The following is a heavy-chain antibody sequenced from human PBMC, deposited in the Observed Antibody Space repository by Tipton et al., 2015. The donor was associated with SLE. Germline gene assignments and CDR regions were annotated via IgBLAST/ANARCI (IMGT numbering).Heavy chain of an antibody. CDR3: ARDQYSSGRWDY. V-gene: IGHV3-23*01. Sequence: SLRLSCAASGFTFSSYAMSWVRQAPGKGLEWVSAISGSGGSTYYADSVKGRFTISRDNSKNTLYLQMNSLRVEDTAMYYCARDQYSSGRWDYWGQGALVTVS. CDR1: GFTFSSYA. D-gene: IGHD6-19*01. J-gene: IGHJ4*02. CDR2: ISGSGGST.